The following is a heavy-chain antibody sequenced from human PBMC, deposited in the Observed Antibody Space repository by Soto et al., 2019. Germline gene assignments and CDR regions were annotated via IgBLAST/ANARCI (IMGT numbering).Heavy chain of an antibody. D-gene: IGHD4-17*01. CDR1: GFTFSSYW. CDR3: ARRNYYGDDRDFFDP. CDR2: INSDGSST. V-gene: IGHV3-74*01. J-gene: IGHJ5*02. Sequence: GGSLRLSCAASGFTFSSYWMHWVRQAPGKGLVWVSRINSDGSSTSYADSVKGRFTISRDNAKNTLYLQMNSLRAEDTAVYYCARRNYYGDDRDFFDPWGQGTLVTVSS.